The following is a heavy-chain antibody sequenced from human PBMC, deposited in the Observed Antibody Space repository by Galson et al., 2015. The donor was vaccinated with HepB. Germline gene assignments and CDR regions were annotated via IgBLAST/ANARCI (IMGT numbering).Heavy chain of an antibody. J-gene: IGHJ3*02. Sequence: SLRLSCAASGFTFDDYAMHWVRHAPGKGLEWVSGISWNSGSIGYADSVKGRFTISRDNAKNSLYLQMNSLRAEDTALYYCAKDMGAMIAFDIWGQGTMVTVSS. D-gene: IGHD3-22*01. V-gene: IGHV3-9*01. CDR1: GFTFDDYA. CDR3: AKDMGAMIAFDI. CDR2: ISWNSGSI.